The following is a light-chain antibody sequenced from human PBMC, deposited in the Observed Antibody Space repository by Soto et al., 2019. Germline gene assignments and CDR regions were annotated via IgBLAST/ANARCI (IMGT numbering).Light chain of an antibody. J-gene: IGLJ2*01. CDR3: RSYTSSSTVV. CDR1: SSYVGGYNY. CDR2: DVS. Sequence: QSVLTQPASVSGSPGQSITISCTGTSSYVGGYNYVSWYQQHPGKAPKLMIYDVSNRPSGVSNRFSGSKSGNTASLTISGIQAEDEADYYCRSYTSSSTVVFGGGTQLTVL. V-gene: IGLV2-14*01.